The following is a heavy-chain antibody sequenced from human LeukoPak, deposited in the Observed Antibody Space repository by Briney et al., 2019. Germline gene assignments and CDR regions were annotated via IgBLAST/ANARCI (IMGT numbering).Heavy chain of an antibody. CDR1: GGSISSSSYY. J-gene: IGHJ5*02. CDR3: VRLGVVGLDQNWFDP. D-gene: IGHD2-2*01. CDR2: IYYSGST. Sequence: SETLSLTCTVSGGSISSSSYYWGWIRQPPGKGLEWIGSIYYSGSTYYNPSLKSRVTISVDTSKNQFSLRLTSVTAADTAVYYCVRLGVVGLDQNWFDPWGQGTLVTVSS. V-gene: IGHV4-39*07.